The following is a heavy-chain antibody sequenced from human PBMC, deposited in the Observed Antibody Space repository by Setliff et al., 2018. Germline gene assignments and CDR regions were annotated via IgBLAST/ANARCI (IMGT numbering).Heavy chain of an antibody. CDR2: MNPNSGNT. V-gene: IGHV1-8*02. Sequence: GASVKVSCKASGYTFTSCDINWVRQATGQGLEWMGWMNPNSGNTGYAQKFQGRVTMTRNTSISTAYMELSSLRSEDTAVYYCARAELLWFGGFDPWGQGTLVTVSS. CDR1: GYTFTSCD. CDR3: ARAELLWFGGFDP. J-gene: IGHJ5*02. D-gene: IGHD3-10*01.